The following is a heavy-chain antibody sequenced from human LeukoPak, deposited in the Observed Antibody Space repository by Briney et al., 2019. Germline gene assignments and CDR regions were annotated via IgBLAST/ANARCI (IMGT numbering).Heavy chain of an antibody. J-gene: IGHJ6*04. Sequence: GGSLRLSCAASGFTFSNHWMSWVRQAPGKGLEWVANIKQDGSEKYYVDSVKGRFTISRDNARNSLSLQMNSLRAEDTAVYYCAELGITMIGGVWGKGTTVTISS. V-gene: IGHV3-7*01. D-gene: IGHD3-10*02. CDR1: GFTFSNHW. CDR2: IKQDGSEK. CDR3: AELGITMIGGV.